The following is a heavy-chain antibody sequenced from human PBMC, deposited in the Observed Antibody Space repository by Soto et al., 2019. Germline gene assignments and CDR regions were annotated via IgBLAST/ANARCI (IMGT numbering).Heavy chain of an antibody. CDR3: AREVMVRGVIESFNWFDP. CDR1: GYTFTSYA. CDR2: INAGNGNT. V-gene: IGHV1-3*01. D-gene: IGHD3-10*01. J-gene: IGHJ5*02. Sequence: QVQLVQSGAEVKKPGASVKVSCKASGYTFTSYAMHWVRQAPGQRLEWMGWINAGNGNTKYSQKFQGRVTITRDTSASTAYMELSSLRSEDTAVYYCAREVMVRGVIESFNWFDPWGQGTLVTVSS.